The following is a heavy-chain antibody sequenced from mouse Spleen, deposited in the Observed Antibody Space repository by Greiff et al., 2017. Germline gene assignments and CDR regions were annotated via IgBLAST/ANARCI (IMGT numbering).Heavy chain of an antibody. CDR3: ARDSSGWFAY. V-gene: IGHV2-2*01. J-gene: IGHJ3*01. Sequence: VQLVESGPGLVQPSQSLSITCTVSGFSLTSYGVHWVRQSPGKGLEWLGVIWSGGSTDYNAAFISRLSISKDNSKSQVFFKMNSLQADDTAIYYCARDSSGWFAYWGQGTLVTVSA. CDR1: GFSLTSYG. D-gene: IGHD3-2*01. CDR2: IWSGGST.